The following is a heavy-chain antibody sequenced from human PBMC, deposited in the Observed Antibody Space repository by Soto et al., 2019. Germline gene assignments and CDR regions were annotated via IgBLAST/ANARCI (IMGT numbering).Heavy chain of an antibody. CDR1: GGSFSGYY. J-gene: IGHJ6*02. CDR2: INHRGRT. D-gene: IGHD3-22*01. CDR3: ARGDYDSSGYYSFGYYYDGMDV. V-gene: IGHV4-34*01. Sequence: PTHTRSITCAVYGGSFSGYYWSWIRQPPGKWLEWIGEINHRGRTNYNPSLKSRVTISVDTSKNQCSLKLISVTAADTAVYYRARGDYDSSGYYSFGYYYDGMDVWGQGTTVTV.